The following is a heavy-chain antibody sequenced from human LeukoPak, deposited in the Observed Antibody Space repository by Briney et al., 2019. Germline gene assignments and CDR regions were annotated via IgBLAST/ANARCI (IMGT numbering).Heavy chain of an antibody. V-gene: IGHV3-7*03. Sequence: GGSLRLSCAASGFTFSSYWMSWVRQAPGKGLEWVANIKQDGSEKYYVDSVKGRFTISRDNAKNSLYLQMNSLRAEDTALYYCAKDNDYDILTGYYLFDYWGQGTLVTVSS. J-gene: IGHJ4*02. D-gene: IGHD3-9*01. CDR1: GFTFSSYW. CDR2: IKQDGSEK. CDR3: AKDNDYDILTGYYLFDY.